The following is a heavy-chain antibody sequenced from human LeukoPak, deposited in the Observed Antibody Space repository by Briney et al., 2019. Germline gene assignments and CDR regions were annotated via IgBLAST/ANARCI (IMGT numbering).Heavy chain of an antibody. Sequence: SETLSLTCTVYGVSISSYYWSWIRQPPGQGLNWIGYIDYIGSTSYNPSLKSRVTISVDTSKNQFSLKMSSVTAADTAVYYCARGSYGYCSSTSCPYYYYYGLDVWGQGATVTVS. D-gene: IGHD2-2*01. CDR2: IDYIGST. V-gene: IGHV4-59*01. J-gene: IGHJ6*02. CDR3: ARGSYGYCSSTSCPYYYYYGLDV. CDR1: GVSISSYY.